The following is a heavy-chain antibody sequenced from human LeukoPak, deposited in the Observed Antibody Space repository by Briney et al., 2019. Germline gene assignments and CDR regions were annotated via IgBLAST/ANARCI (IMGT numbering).Heavy chain of an antibody. Sequence: GGSLRLSCADSGFSFRSCWMHWVRQAPGKELVWVSRINGDGSTTNYADSVRGRFTISRDNAKNTLYLQMNSLRADDSAVYFCASLVGGYYPPVEAFDVWGQGTMVTVSS. CDR1: GFSFRSCW. CDR3: ASLVGGYYPPVEAFDV. V-gene: IGHV3-74*01. J-gene: IGHJ3*01. CDR2: INGDGSTT. D-gene: IGHD3-3*01.